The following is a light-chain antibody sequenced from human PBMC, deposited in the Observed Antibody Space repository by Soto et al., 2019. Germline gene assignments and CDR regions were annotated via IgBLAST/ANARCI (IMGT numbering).Light chain of an antibody. V-gene: IGKV1-5*03. CDR2: KAS. CDR1: QSISSW. J-gene: IGKJ2*01. CDR3: KQYNSYSNN. Sequence: DIQMTQSPSTLSASVGDRVTITCRASQSISSWLAWYQQKPGKAPKLLIYKASSLESGVPSRFSGSGSGTEFTLTISSLQPDDFATYYCKQYNSYSNNFGQGTKLEIK.